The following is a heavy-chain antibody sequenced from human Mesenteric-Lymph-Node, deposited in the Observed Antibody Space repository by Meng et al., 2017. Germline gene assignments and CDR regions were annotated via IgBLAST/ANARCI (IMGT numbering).Heavy chain of an antibody. CDR2: IYYSGST. CDR3: ARARIAAAGIDY. CDR1: VGSISSSSYY. V-gene: IGHV4-39*07. Sequence: SETLSLTCTVSVGSISSSSYYWGGIRQPPGKGLEWIGSIYYSGSTYYNPSLKSRVTISVDTSKNHFSLKLSSVTAADTAVYYCARARIAAAGIDYWGQGTLVTVSS. J-gene: IGHJ4*02. D-gene: IGHD6-13*01.